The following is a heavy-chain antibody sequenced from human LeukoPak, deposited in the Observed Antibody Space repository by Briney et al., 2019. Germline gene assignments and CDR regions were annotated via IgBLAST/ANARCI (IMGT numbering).Heavy chain of an antibody. CDR2: IYSGGST. V-gene: IGHV3-53*01. CDR1: GFTFSSYG. J-gene: IGHJ4*02. CDR3: ARDLGGNSFDY. D-gene: IGHD4-23*01. Sequence: GGSLRLSCAASGFTFSSYGMSWVRQAPGKGLEWVSVIYSGGSTYYADSVKGRFTLSRDNSKNTLYLQMNSLRAEDTAVYYCARDLGGNSFDYWGQGTLVTVSS.